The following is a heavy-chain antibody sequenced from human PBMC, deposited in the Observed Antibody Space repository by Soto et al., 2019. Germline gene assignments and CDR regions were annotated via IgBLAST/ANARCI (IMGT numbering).Heavy chain of an antibody. D-gene: IGHD3-3*01. V-gene: IGHV3-23*01. CDR3: ARWSYLDY. CDR2: ITASGEKL. Sequence: GGSLRLSCAASGFSLSSYAMTWVRQAPGKGLEWVSGITASGEKLYYADSVKGRFTVSRDNSKNTLYLQMHSLRADDTAMYYCARWSYLDYWGQGTRVTVSS. CDR1: GFSLSSYA. J-gene: IGHJ4*02.